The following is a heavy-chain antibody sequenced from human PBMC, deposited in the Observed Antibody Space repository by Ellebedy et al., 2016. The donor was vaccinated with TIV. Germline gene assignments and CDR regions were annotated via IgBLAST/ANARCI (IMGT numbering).Heavy chain of an antibody. J-gene: IGHJ4*02. D-gene: IGHD6-13*01. CDR1: GYSFTTYW. V-gene: IGHV5-51*01. CDR2: IYPDDSDT. CDR3: ARGRGSSWYSYFDY. Sequence: GGSLRLSCKGSGYSFTTYWIAWVRQMPGKGLEWMGIIYPDDSDTRYSPSFEGQVTISADKSISTACLQWSSLKASDTAMYYCARGRGSSWYSYFDYWGQGTLVTVSS.